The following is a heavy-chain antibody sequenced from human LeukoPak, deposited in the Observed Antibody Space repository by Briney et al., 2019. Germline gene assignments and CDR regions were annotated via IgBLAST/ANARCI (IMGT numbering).Heavy chain of an antibody. Sequence: GGSLRLSCAASGLNFSDYYMSWIRQAPGKGLECVSYISGGTTSIYYADSVRSRFTISRDNAKTSLYLLMNSLRAEDTAVYYCARVAVAGRMHDAFDIWGQGTMVTVSS. V-gene: IGHV3-11*01. CDR1: GLNFSDYY. J-gene: IGHJ3*02. D-gene: IGHD6-19*01. CDR2: ISGGTTSI. CDR3: ARVAVAGRMHDAFDI.